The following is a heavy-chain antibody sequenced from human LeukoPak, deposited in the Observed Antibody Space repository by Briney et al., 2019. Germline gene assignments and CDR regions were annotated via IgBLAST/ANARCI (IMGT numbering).Heavy chain of an antibody. Sequence: SETLSLTCTVSGDSISSSSYYWGWIRQSPGKGLEWIGSIFYTGSTYYNPSLKSRVTISVDTSKNQFSLKLSSVTAADTAVYYCARRGGYSYIDYWGQGTLVTVSS. J-gene: IGHJ4*02. CDR2: IFYTGST. CDR1: GDSISSSSYY. D-gene: IGHD5-18*01. V-gene: IGHV4-39*07. CDR3: ARRGGYSYIDY.